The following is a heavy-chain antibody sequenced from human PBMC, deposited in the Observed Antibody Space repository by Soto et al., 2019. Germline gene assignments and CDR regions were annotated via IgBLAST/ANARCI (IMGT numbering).Heavy chain of an antibody. Sequence: ASVKVSGKASGYTFSSYYIHWVRQAPGQGLEWMGIINPSGGSTNYAQKFQGRVTMTRDTSTSTVYMEVSSLRSGDTAVYYCARGVVPTAIAGMDVWGQGTTVTVSS. D-gene: IGHD2-2*01. J-gene: IGHJ6*02. V-gene: IGHV1-46*01. CDR3: ARGVVPTAIAGMDV. CDR2: INPSGGST. CDR1: GYTFSSYY.